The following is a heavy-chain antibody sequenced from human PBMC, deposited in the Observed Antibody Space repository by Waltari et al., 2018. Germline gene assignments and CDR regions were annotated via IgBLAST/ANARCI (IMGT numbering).Heavy chain of an antibody. CDR2: VIPDFDVT. CDR1: GGTFSSTA. V-gene: IGHV1-69*10. D-gene: IGHD5-12*01. CDR3: ATGPLSAYDTYYFYYYMDV. J-gene: IGHJ6*03. Sequence: QVQPLQSGAEVKKTGSSVKVSCRGSGGTFSSTAISWVRQAPGQGLEWMGGVIPDFDVTNYAQKFQGRVMITADKSTTTAYMELSSLRSEDTAIYYCATGPLSAYDTYYFYYYMDVWGNGTTVTVSS.